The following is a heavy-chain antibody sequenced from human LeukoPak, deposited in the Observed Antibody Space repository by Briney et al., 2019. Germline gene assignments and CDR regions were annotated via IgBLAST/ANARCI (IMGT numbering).Heavy chain of an antibody. D-gene: IGHD7-27*01. CDR3: ARDYTGGWNDY. Sequence: GGSLRLSCAATGFTFSSYEMNWVRQAPGKGLEWVSYIRSSGSTIYYADSVKGRFTISRDNAKNSLYLQMDNLRAEDTAVYYCARDYTGGWNDYWGQGTLVTVSS. J-gene: IGHJ4*02. CDR2: IRSSGSTI. CDR1: GFTFSSYE. V-gene: IGHV3-48*03.